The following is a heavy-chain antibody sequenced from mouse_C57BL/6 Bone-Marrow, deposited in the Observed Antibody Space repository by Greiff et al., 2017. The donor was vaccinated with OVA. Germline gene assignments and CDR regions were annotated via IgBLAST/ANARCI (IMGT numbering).Heavy chain of an antibody. Sequence: QVQLQQPGAEPVRPGSSVKLSCKASGYTFTSYWMHWVKQRPIQGLEWIGNIDPSDSETHYNQKFKDKATLTVDKSSSTAYMQLSSLTSEDSAVYYCARLGGSSYGYWGQGTTLTVSS. CDR1: GYTFTSYW. CDR3: ARLGGSSYGY. V-gene: IGHV1-52*01. CDR2: IDPSDSET. D-gene: IGHD1-1*01. J-gene: IGHJ2*01.